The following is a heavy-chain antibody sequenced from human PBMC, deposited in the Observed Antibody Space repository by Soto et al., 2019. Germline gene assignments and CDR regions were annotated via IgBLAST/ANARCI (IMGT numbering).Heavy chain of an antibody. V-gene: IGHV4-28*01. Sequence: SETLSLTCAVSGHSISSSNWWGWIRQPPGRGLEWIGYIHYSGSTNYNPSLESRVTISIDTSKNQFSLKLNSLTAADTAVYYCARHSKKTGDFDYYYGMDVWGQGTTVTVSS. CDR1: GHSISSSNW. CDR3: ARHSKKTGDFDYYYGMDV. J-gene: IGHJ6*02. D-gene: IGHD7-27*01. CDR2: IHYSGST.